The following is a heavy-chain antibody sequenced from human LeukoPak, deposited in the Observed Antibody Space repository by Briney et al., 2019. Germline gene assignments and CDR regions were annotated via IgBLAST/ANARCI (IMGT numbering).Heavy chain of an antibody. Sequence: SQTLSLTCTVSGGSISRGDYCWNWIRQPPGEGLEWIGYMSNSGSTYYNPSLKSRVTVSVDTSKNQFSLRVSSVTAADTAVYYCARSAHSSGWYDYWGQGTLVTVSS. D-gene: IGHD6-19*01. J-gene: IGHJ4*02. V-gene: IGHV4-30-4*08. CDR3: ARSAHSSGWYDY. CDR1: GGSISRGDYC. CDR2: MSNSGST.